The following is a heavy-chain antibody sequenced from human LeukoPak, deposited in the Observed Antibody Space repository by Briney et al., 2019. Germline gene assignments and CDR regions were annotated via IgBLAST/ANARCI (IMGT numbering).Heavy chain of an antibody. D-gene: IGHD3-22*01. V-gene: IGHV3-30*18. CDR2: ISYDGSNK. J-gene: IGHJ4*02. Sequence: QPGGSLRLSCAASGFTFSSYGMHWVRQAPGKGLEWVAAISYDGSNKYYADSVKGRFTISRDNSKNTLYLQMNSLRAEDTAVYYCAKDLSYYDSSGYYQPSYFDYWGQGTLVTVSS. CDR1: GFTFSSYG. CDR3: AKDLSYYDSSGYYQPSYFDY.